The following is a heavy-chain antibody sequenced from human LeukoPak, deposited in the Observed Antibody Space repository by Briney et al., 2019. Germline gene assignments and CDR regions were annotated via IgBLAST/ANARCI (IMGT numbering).Heavy chain of an antibody. Sequence: GGSLRLSCAVSGFPVSSNHMSWVRQALGKGLEWVSIISSGGTTYYPDSVKGRFTISRDNSKNTLYLQMNSLRAEDTAVYYCASWGPLIAHGYWGQGTLVTASS. CDR3: ASWGPLIAHGY. D-gene: IGHD3-16*01. CDR2: ISSGGTT. CDR1: GFPVSSNH. J-gene: IGHJ4*02. V-gene: IGHV3-53*01.